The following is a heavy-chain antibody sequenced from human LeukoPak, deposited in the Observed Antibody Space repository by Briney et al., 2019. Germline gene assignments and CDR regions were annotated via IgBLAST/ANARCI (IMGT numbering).Heavy chain of an antibody. CDR2: INPNSGGT. V-gene: IGHV1-2*02. Sequence: ASVKVSCKASGYTFTGYYMHWVRQAPGQGLEWMGWINPNSGGTNYAQKFQGRVTMTRDTSISTAYMELSRLRADDTAVYYCARVPIYDYVWGSYRYTDKILDYWGQGTLVTVSS. CDR3: ARVPIYDYVWGSYRYTDKILDY. J-gene: IGHJ4*02. CDR1: GYTFTGYY. D-gene: IGHD3-16*02.